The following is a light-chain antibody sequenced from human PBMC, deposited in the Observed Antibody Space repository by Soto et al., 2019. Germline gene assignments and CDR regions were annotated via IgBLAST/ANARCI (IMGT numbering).Light chain of an antibody. J-gene: IGKJ4*01. CDR2: AAS. V-gene: IGKV1-6*01. CDR3: QQDYNFPVT. CDR1: QDIRAG. Sequence: AIQMTQSPPSLSASVGDRVTITCRASQDIRAGVAWFQQRPGHAPNLLIYAASTLDTGIPSRFTASGSGTDFTLTINDLQPEDVAAYFCQQDYNFPVTFGRGTKVEI.